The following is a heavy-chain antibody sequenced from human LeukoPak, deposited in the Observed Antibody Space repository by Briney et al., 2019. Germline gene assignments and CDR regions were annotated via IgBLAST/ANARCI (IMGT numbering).Heavy chain of an antibody. D-gene: IGHD1-26*01. CDR2: IKQDGSEK. CDR1: GFTFSSYW. Sequence: GGSLRLSCAASGFTFSSYWMSWVRQAPGKGPEWVANIKQDGSEKYYVDSVKGRFTISRDNAKNSLYLQMNSLRAEDTAVYYCARDMKWELREWDYWGQGTLVTVSS. CDR3: ARDMKWELREWDY. V-gene: IGHV3-7*01. J-gene: IGHJ4*02.